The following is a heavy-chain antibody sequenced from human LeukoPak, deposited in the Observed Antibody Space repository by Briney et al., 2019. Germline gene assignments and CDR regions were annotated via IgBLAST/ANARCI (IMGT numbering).Heavy chain of an antibody. J-gene: IGHJ6*02. D-gene: IGHD2-2*01. V-gene: IGHV1-69*13. CDR3: ARGLYCSSSTSCYDYGMDV. Sequence: ASVKVPCKASGGSFRSYGLNWVRQAPGQGLEWMGGFIPILGTAKYAQKLQGRVTITADESTSTAYMELSSLRCEDTAVYYCARGLYCSSSTSCYDYGMDVWGQGTTVTVSS. CDR2: FIPILGTA. CDR1: GGSFRSYG.